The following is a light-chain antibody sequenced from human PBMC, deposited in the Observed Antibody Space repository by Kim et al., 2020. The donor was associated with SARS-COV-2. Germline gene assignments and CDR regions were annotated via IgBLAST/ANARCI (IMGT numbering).Light chain of an antibody. CDR3: AAWDDSLNGKV. CDR1: GSKIGNNP. CDR2: NNS. J-gene: IGLJ1*01. Sequence: GESVASSCAGTGSKIGNNPGDWYHQLPGTAPKRLISNNSERPSGVPDRFSGSRSGTSASLAISGLHSEDEADYYCAAWDDSLNGKVFGTGTKVTVL. V-gene: IGLV1-44*01.